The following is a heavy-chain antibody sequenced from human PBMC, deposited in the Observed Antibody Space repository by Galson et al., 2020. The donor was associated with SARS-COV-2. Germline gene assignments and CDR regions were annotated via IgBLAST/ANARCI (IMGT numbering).Heavy chain of an antibody. CDR2: TKSRTDGGRA. CDR3: TSMTTLVVGDSADY. V-gene: IGHV3-15*05. Sequence: GESLKISCAASGFTFTNAWMSWVSQAPGKGLEWVGRTKSRTDGGRADHAAAVKGRFTVSRDDLTNTLFLQMNSLKTEDTAVYYCTSMTTLVVGDSADYWGQGTLVTVSS. CDR1: GFTFTNAW. D-gene: IGHD2-2*01. J-gene: IGHJ4*02.